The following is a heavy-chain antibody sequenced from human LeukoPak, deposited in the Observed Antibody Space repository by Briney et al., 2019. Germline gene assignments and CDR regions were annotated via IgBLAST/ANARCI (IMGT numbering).Heavy chain of an antibody. CDR3: ARGVASRDWYFDL. J-gene: IGHJ2*01. CDR1: GGTFNSYA. V-gene: IGHV1-69*04. D-gene: IGHD5-24*01. Sequence: PTVSVSSTASGGTFNSYAISWVRQAPGQGLEWMGRIIPILGIANYAQKFQGRVTITADKSTSTAYMELSSLRSEDTAVYYCARGVASRDWYFDLLGGGTLVTVSS. CDR2: IIPILGIA.